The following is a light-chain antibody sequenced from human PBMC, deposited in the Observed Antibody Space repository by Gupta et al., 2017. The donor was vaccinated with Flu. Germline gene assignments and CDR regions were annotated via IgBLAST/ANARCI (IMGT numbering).Light chain of an antibody. CDR1: KVGDKF. J-gene: IGLJ2*01. CDR2: QHT. CDR3: QAWDSDTAI. Sequence: SPGQTASIACSGDKVGDKFVSWYQQQPGQAPALVIYQHTKRPTKIPGRFSGSTSGNTATLTISGAQTIDEADYYCQAWDSDTAIFGGGTKLTVL. V-gene: IGLV3-1*01.